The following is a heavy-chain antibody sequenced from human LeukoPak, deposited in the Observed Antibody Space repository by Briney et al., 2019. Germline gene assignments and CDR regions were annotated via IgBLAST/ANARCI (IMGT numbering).Heavy chain of an antibody. CDR2: IWYDGRNK. J-gene: IGHJ4*02. D-gene: IGHD6-13*01. V-gene: IGHV3-33*01. Sequence: GGSLRLSCVASGFTFSSYGMHWVRQAPGKGLEWVAVIWYDGRNKYYGDSVKGRFTISRDNSKNTLYLQMNSLRAEDTAVYYCACSRTFDYWGQGTLVTVSS. CDR1: GFTFSSYG. CDR3: ACSRTFDY.